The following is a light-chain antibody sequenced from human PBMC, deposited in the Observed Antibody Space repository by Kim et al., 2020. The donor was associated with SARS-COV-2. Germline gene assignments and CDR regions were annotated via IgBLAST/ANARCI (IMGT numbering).Light chain of an antibody. V-gene: IGKV1-5*03. Sequence: SASVGARVTATCRASQSISDWVAWYQQKPGKAPKLLMYKASTLESGVPSRFSGSGSGTEFTLTISSLQPDDFATYYCQQYKTFWTFGQGTKVDIK. CDR2: KAS. CDR3: QQYKTFWT. J-gene: IGKJ1*01. CDR1: QSISDW.